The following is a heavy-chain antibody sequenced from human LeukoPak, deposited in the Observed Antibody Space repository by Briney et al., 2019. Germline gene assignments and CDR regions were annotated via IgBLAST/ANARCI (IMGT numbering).Heavy chain of an antibody. CDR1: GGSISSSSYY. CDR2: IYYSGST. CDR3: ARGHRNTMIVVVITGGRYAFDI. D-gene: IGHD3-22*01. V-gene: IGHV4-39*07. Sequence: SETLSLTCTVSGGSISSSSYYWGWIRQPPGEGLEWIGSIYYSGSTYYNPSLKSRVTISVDTSKNQFSLKLSSVTAADTAVYYCARGHRNTMIVVVITGGRYAFDIWGQGTMVTVSS. J-gene: IGHJ3*02.